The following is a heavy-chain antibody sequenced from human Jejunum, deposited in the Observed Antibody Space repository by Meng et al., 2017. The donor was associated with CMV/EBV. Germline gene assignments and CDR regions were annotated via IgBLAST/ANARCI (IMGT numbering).Heavy chain of an antibody. J-gene: IGHJ4*02. CDR2: IIPVFDRT. CDR3: AGGLGGTIDY. D-gene: IGHD1-26*01. Sequence: CQASGSPFSNSATSWVRQAPGQGLEWMGNIIPVFDRTNYAQKFQGRVTITADRSTNTAYMELSSLRSDDTAIYYCAGGLGGTIDYWGQGTRVTVSS. V-gene: IGHV1-69*04. CDR1: GSPFSNSA.